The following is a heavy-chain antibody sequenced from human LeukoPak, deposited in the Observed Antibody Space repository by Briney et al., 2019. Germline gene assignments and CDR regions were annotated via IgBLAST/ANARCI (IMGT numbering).Heavy chain of an antibody. CDR3: ATRGDILTGYPYYFDY. V-gene: IGHV3-23*01. CDR2: ISGSGGST. CDR1: GFTFSSYG. D-gene: IGHD3-9*01. Sequence: GGSLRLSCAASGFTFSSYGMHWVRQAPGKGLEWVSAISGSGGSTYYADSVKGRFTISRDNSKNTLYLQMNSLRAEDTAVYYCATRGDILTGYPYYFDYWGQGTLVTVSS. J-gene: IGHJ4*02.